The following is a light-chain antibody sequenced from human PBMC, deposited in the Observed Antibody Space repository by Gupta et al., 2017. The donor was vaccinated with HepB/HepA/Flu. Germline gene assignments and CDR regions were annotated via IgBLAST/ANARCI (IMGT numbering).Light chain of an antibody. CDR1: KLEDKY. J-gene: IGLJ1*01. CDR3: QVWVGTTAV. V-gene: IGLV3-1*01. CDR2: QDN. Sequence: SYELAQPPSVPVSPGQTASITCSGDKLEDKYVSWYQQRPGQSPVLIIYQDNKRPSGIPERFSGSNSENTASLTISGTQAVDEADYFCQVWVGTTAVFGPGTTVTV.